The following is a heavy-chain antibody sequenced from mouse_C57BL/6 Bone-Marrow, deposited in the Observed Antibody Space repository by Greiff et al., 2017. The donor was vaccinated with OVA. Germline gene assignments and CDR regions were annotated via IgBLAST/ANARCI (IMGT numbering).Heavy chain of an antibody. D-gene: IGHD1-1*01. J-gene: IGHJ4*01. CDR1: GYTFTSYW. V-gene: IGHV1-55*01. CDR3: AIPYGRYAMDY. Sequence: QVQLQQPGAELVKPGASVKMSCKASGYTFTSYWITWVKQRPGHGLEWIGDIYPGSGSTNYNEKFKSKATLTVDTSSSPAYMQLSSLTSEDSAVNYCAIPYGRYAMDYWGQGTSVTVSS. CDR2: IYPGSGST.